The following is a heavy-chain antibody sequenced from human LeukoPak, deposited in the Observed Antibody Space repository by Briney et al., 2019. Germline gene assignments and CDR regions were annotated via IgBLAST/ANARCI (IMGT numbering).Heavy chain of an antibody. CDR1: GASVSGVSFY. Sequence: PSETLSLTCTVSGASVSGVSFYWNWIRRPPGKGLQYIGYIQYSGSTNYNPSLKSRVTISVDTSKNQFSLKLRSVTAADTAVYYCARYYDSSGYWSTPHFDYWGQGTLVTVSS. CDR2: IQYSGST. V-gene: IGHV4-61*01. D-gene: IGHD3-22*01. CDR3: ARYYDSSGYWSTPHFDY. J-gene: IGHJ4*02.